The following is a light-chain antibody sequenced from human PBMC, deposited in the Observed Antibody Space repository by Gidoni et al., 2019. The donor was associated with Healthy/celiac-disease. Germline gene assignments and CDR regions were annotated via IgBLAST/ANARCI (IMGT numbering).Light chain of an antibody. V-gene: IGLV2-14*01. Sequence: QSALTQSAPVSESPGQSITISCTGTSSDVGGYNSVSWYQQHPGKAPNRMIYEVSNRPSGVSNRFSGSKSGNTASLTISGLHAEDEADYYCSSYTSSSTNVFGTGTKVTVL. CDR1: SSDVGGYNS. CDR3: SSYTSSSTNV. CDR2: EVS. J-gene: IGLJ1*01.